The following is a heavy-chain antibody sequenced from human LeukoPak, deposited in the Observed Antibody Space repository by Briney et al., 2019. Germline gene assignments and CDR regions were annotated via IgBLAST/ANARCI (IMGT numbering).Heavy chain of an antibody. V-gene: IGHV6-1*01. CDR2: TYCRSKWYN. CDR3: ARDQGGSYYFGY. D-gene: IGHD1-26*01. CDR1: GDSVSSNSAA. J-gene: IGHJ4*02. Sequence: SQTLSLTCDISGDSVSSNSAAWNWIRQSPSRGLEWLGRTYCRSKWYNDYAASVKSRISINPGTSKNQFSLHLNSVTPEDTAVYYCARDQGGSYYFGYWGQGTLVTVSS.